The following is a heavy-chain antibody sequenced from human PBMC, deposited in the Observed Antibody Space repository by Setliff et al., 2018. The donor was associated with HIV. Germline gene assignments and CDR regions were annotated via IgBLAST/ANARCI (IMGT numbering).Heavy chain of an antibody. CDR1: GGSISSYY. CDR3: ARVALHCSSTSCFAGDYYYYMDV. V-gene: IGHV4-59*08. Sequence: TLSLTCTVSGGSISSYYWSWIRQPPGKGLEWVGYIYYSGSTNYNPSLKSRVTISIDTSKNQFSLKLSSVTAADTAVYYCARVALHCSSTSCFAGDYYYYMDVWGKGTTVTVSS. CDR2: IYYSGST. D-gene: IGHD2-2*01. J-gene: IGHJ6*03.